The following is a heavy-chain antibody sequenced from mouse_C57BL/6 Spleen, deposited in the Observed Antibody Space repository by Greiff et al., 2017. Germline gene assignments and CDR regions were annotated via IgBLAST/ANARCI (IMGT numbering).Heavy chain of an antibody. D-gene: IGHD4-1*01. Sequence: EVKLQESGGGLVQPKGSLQLSCAASGFSFNTYAMNWVRQAPGKGLEWVARIRSKSNNYATYYADSVKDRFTISRDDSESMLYLQMNNLKTEDTAMYYCVRHPYWEGYFDVWGTGTTVTVSS. CDR1: GFSFNTYA. J-gene: IGHJ1*03. V-gene: IGHV10-1*01. CDR3: VRHPYWEGYFDV. CDR2: IRSKSNNYAT.